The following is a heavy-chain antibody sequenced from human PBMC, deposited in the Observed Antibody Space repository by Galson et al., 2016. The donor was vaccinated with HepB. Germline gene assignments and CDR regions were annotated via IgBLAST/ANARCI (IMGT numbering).Heavy chain of an antibody. J-gene: IGHJ5*01. D-gene: IGHD5-18*01. Sequence: TLSLTCSVSGDAITRGSYYWSWLRQPAGKGLEWIGRIYTTGITNYTASVKRRVTISSDKSKNQFSLNLRSVSAADTAVYYCARALSGYGYNWFDSWGQGILVTVSS. CDR1: GDAITRGSYY. V-gene: IGHV4-61*02. CDR2: IYTTGIT. CDR3: ARALSGYGYNWFDS.